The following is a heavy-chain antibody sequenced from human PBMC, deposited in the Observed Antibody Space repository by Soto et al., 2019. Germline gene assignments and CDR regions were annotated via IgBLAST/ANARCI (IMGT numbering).Heavy chain of an antibody. Sequence: ASVKVSCKASGYTFTSYGISWVRQAPGQGLEWRGWISTYNGITNYAQNLQGRVTMTTDTSTTTAYMELKSLSSDDTAVYYCARDSRDILTRYFSTLDYWGQGTLVTVSS. CDR3: ARDSRDILTRYFSTLDY. D-gene: IGHD3-9*01. CDR1: GYTFTSYG. J-gene: IGHJ4*02. V-gene: IGHV1-18*01. CDR2: ISTYNGIT.